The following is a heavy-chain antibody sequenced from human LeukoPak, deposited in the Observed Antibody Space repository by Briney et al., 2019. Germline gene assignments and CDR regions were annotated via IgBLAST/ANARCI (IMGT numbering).Heavy chain of an antibody. V-gene: IGHV3-74*01. J-gene: IGHJ6*03. D-gene: IGHD6-6*01. CDR2: ISSDGTNT. CDR3: ARDRHVPGLYYYYMDV. CDR1: GFTFSSHW. Sequence: GGSLRLSCAASGFTFSSHWMHWVRQAPGKGLVWVSRISSDGTNTNYADSVKGRFTISRDNAKNTLYLQMNSLRVEDTAVYFCARDRHVPGLYYYYMDVWGKGTTVTVSS.